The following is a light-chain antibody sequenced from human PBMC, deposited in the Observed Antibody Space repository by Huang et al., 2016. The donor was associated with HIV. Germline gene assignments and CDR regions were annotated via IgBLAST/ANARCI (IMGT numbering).Light chain of an antibody. CDR3: QQRYNWPLT. Sequence: EIGLPQSPASLALSPGERATLSGRASQSVRNYLAWYQQKPGQAPRLLIFDASNRATDIPARFSGSGSGTDFTLTISSLEPEDFAVYYCQQRYNWPLTFGGGTKVEIK. J-gene: IGKJ4*01. V-gene: IGKV3-11*01. CDR1: QSVRNY. CDR2: DAS.